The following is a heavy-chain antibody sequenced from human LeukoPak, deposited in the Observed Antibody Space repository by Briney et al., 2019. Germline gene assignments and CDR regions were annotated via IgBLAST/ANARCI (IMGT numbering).Heavy chain of an antibody. CDR1: GGTFSTYA. D-gene: IGHD5-18*01. V-gene: IGHV1-69*04. CDR3: AARHGYTYGYDAYGMYV. CDR2: IIPILGIA. J-gene: IGHJ6*02. Sequence: SVKVSCKASGGTFSTYAISWVRQAPGQGLEWMGRIIPILGIANYAQKFQGRVTITADKSTSTAYMELSSLRSEDTAVYYCAARHGYTYGYDAYGMYVWGQGTTFTVSS.